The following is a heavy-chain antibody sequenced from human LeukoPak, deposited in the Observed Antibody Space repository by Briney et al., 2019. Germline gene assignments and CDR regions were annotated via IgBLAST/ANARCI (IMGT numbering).Heavy chain of an antibody. Sequence: ASVTVSCKASGGTFSSYAISWVRQAPGQGLEWMGRIIPIFGIANYAQKFQGRVTITADKSPSTAYMELSSLRSEDTAVYYCARDHGLLGYYYGMDVWGQGTTGTVSS. CDR1: GGTFSSYA. CDR3: ARDHGLLGYYYGMDV. J-gene: IGHJ6*02. CDR2: IIPIFGIA. D-gene: IGHD2-15*01. V-gene: IGHV1-69*04.